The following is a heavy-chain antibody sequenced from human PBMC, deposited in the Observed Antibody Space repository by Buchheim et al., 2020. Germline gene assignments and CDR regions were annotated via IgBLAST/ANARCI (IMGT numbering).Heavy chain of an antibody. J-gene: IGHJ4*02. Sequence: QVQLVESGGGVVQPGRSLRLSCAASGFTFSSYAMHWVRQAPGKGLEWVTVTSNDGRNTHYADSVRGRFTISRDNSQNTLFLQMNSLRPEDTAVYYCAKDKAAPADYYFDYWGQGTL. V-gene: IGHV3-30*18. D-gene: IGHD2-2*01. CDR1: GFTFSSYA. CDR3: AKDKAAPADYYFDY. CDR2: TSNDGRNT.